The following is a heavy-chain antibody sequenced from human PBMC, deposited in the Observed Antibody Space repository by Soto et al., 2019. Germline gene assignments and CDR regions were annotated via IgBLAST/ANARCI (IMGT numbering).Heavy chain of an antibody. CDR1: GYTFTNYA. CDR2: INAGSGNT. Sequence: QVQLVQSGAGVKKPGASVKVSCKASGYTFTNYAIHWVRQAPGQRLEWMGWINAGSGNTKYSQRFEGRVSITRDTSASTAYMEVSSLTSEDTAVYYCACEQQLATFQHWGQGTLVTVSS. D-gene: IGHD6-13*01. J-gene: IGHJ1*01. V-gene: IGHV1-3*01. CDR3: ACEQQLATFQH.